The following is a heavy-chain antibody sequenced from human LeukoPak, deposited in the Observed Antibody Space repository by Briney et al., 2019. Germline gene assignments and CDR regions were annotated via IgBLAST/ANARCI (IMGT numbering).Heavy chain of an antibody. Sequence: SETLSLTCTVSGGSISSGGYYWSWIRQHPGKGLEWIGYIYYSGSTYYNPSLKSRVTISVDTSKNQFSLRLSSVTAAETAVYYCARVGLLWFGEGGWFDPWGQGTLVTVSS. CDR3: ARVGLLWFGEGGWFDP. CDR2: IYYSGST. D-gene: IGHD3-10*01. V-gene: IGHV4-31*03. CDR1: GGSISSGGYY. J-gene: IGHJ5*02.